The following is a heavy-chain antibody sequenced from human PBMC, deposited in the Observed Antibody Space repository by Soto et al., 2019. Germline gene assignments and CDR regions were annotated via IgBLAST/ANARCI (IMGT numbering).Heavy chain of an antibody. CDR2: IWYDGSHE. V-gene: IGHV3-33*01. Sequence: PGGSLRLSCAASGFIFSNYGMHWVRQAPGKGLEWVAVIWYDGSHESYADSVKGRFTISRDNSKNTLFLQMNSLRAEDTAVYYCARDRYSYDSRAYQGVDWYFDLWGRVTLVTVSS. CDR3: ARDRYSYDSRAYQGVDWYFDL. D-gene: IGHD3-22*01. CDR1: GFIFSNYG. J-gene: IGHJ2*01.